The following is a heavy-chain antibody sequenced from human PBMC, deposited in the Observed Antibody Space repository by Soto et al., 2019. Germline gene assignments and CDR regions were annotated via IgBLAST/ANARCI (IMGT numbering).Heavy chain of an antibody. CDR3: ARDPSDSSGYYYPPPFDY. J-gene: IGHJ4*02. CDR2: IYYSGST. V-gene: IGHV4-39*02. CDR1: GGSISSSSYY. D-gene: IGHD3-22*01. Sequence: PSETLSLTCTVSGGSISSSSYYWGWIRQPPGKGLEWIGSIYYSGSTYYNPSLKSRVTISVDTSKNQFSLKLSSVTAADTAVYYCARDPSDSSGYYYPPPFDYWGQGTLVTVSS.